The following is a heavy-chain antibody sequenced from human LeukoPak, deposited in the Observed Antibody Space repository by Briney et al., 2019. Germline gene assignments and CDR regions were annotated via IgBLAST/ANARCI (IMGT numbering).Heavy chain of an antibody. D-gene: IGHD3-10*01. CDR2: IKQHGSEK. Sequence: PGGSLRLSCAASGFTFSSYWMSWVRQAPGKGLEWVANIKQHGSEKYYVDSVKGRFTISRDNAKNSLYLQMNSLRAEDTAVYYCAREYYYGSGSYYNVGYYYYYMDVWGKGTTVTVSS. V-gene: IGHV3-7*01. CDR3: AREYYYGSGSYYNVGYYYYYMDV. J-gene: IGHJ6*03. CDR1: GFTFSSYW.